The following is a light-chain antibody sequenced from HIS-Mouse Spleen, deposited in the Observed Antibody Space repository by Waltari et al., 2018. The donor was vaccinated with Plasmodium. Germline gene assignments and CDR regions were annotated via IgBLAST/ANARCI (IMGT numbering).Light chain of an antibody. J-gene: IGKJ4*01. CDR1: QGISSY. V-gene: IGKV1-9*01. Sequence: DIQLTQSPSFLSASVGDRVTITCRASQGISSYLACYQQKPGKAPKLLIYAASTLQSGVPSRFSGSGSGTEFTLTISSLQPQDFATYYCKQLNSYPLTFGAGTKVEIK. CDR2: AAS. CDR3: KQLNSYPLT.